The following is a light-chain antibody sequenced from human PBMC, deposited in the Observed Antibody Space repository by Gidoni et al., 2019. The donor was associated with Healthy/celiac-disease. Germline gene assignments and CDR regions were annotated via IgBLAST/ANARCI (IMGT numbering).Light chain of an antibody. CDR1: QSVSSSY. Sequence: EIVLTQSPGTLSLSPGERATLSCRASQSVSSSYLAGYQQKPGQAPRLLIYGASSRATGLPDRFSGSGSGTDFTLTISRLEPEDFAVYYCQQYGSSPWTFGQGTKVEIK. CDR3: QQYGSSPWT. J-gene: IGKJ1*01. CDR2: GAS. V-gene: IGKV3-20*01.